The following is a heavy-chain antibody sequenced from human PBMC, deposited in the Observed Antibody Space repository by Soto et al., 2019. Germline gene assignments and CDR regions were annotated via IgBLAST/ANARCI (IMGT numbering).Heavy chain of an antibody. D-gene: IGHD4-17*01. CDR2: ISAYNGDT. J-gene: IGHJ4*02. CDR3: ASYWDATVTRDELRFDY. Sequence: QVQLVQSGAEVQEPGASVKVSCKASGYTFTRYGISWVRQTPGQGPEWMGWISAYNGDTYYAQKYQGRVTMTTDTSTSTAYMELRTLRADDTAVYYCASYWDATVTRDELRFDYWGLGTLVTVSS. V-gene: IGHV1-18*01. CDR1: GYTFTRYG.